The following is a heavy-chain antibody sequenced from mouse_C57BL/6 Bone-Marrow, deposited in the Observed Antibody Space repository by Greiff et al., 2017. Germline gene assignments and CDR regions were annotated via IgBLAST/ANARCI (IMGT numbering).Heavy chain of an antibody. V-gene: IGHV5-16*01. CDR3: ARVYDGYHKDYFDY. J-gene: IGHJ2*01. CDR1: GFTFSDYY. D-gene: IGHD2-3*01. Sequence: EVHLVESEGGLVQPGSSMKLSCTASGFTFSDYYMAWVRQVPEKGLEWVANINYDGSSTYYLDSLKSRFIISRDNAKNILYLQMSSLKSEDTATYYCARVYDGYHKDYFDYWGQGTTLTVSS. CDR2: INYDGSST.